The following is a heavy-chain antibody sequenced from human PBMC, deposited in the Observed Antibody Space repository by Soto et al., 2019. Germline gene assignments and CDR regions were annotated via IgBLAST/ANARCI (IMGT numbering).Heavy chain of an antibody. Sequence: QVQLVESGGGVVQAGGSLRLSCTASGFTFNKYGMHWVRQAPGKGLEWVAVMWYDGSNEYYADSVKGRFTISRDNSRNTVSLQMNSLRAEDTAVYYCARDQSLISRFWFDPWGQGTLVTVSS. CDR1: GFTFNKYG. CDR3: ARDQSLISRFWFDP. CDR2: MWYDGSNE. J-gene: IGHJ5*02. V-gene: IGHV3-33*01. D-gene: IGHD3-10*01.